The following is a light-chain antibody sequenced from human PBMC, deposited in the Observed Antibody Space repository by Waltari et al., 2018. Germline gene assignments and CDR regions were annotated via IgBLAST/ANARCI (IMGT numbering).Light chain of an antibody. CDR2: GAS. Sequence: EIVLTQSPGTLSLSPGERATLSCRASQSVSRTLAWYQRKPGQAPRLLIYGASTRATGIPERFSGGGSGTDFSLTISRLEPEDFAVYYCQHYVSLPATFGQGTKVEIK. J-gene: IGKJ1*01. CDR1: QSVSRT. V-gene: IGKV3-20*01. CDR3: QHYVSLPAT.